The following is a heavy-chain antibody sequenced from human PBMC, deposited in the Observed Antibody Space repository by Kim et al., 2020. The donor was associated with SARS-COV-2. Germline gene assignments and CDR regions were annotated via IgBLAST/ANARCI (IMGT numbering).Heavy chain of an antibody. V-gene: IGHV3-74*01. Sequence: DSGKGRFTISRDNAKNTLYLQMNGLRAEDTAVYYCAGLAVAGTSRGTVAHWGQGTLVTVSS. D-gene: IGHD6-19*01. CDR3: AGLAVAGTSRGTVAH. J-gene: IGHJ4*02.